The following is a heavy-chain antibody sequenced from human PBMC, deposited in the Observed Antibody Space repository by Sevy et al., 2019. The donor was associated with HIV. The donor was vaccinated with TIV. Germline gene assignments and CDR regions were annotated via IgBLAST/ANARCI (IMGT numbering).Heavy chain of an antibody. CDR1: GFTFSDYG. Sequence: GGSLRLSCAASGFTFSDYGMHWVRQAPGKGLEWVAVIWSGGSNKYYGDSVKGRVTISRDSSKNTLFLQMNSLGVDDTAVYYCAREERSGTTSSFDYWGQGALVTVSS. CDR3: AREERSGTTSSFDY. D-gene: IGHD1-7*01. CDR2: IWSGGSNK. V-gene: IGHV3-33*01. J-gene: IGHJ4*02.